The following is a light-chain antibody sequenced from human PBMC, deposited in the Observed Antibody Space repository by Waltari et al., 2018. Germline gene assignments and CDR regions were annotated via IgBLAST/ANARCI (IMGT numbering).Light chain of an antibody. Sequence: QSALTQPASVSGSPGQSITISCPGPSSDVGSYNLVSWYQHHPGKAPKLMIYEGSRRPSGLSNRFSGSQSGNTASLTISGLRAEDEADYHCCSYAGNNTFVFGTGTKVTVL. V-gene: IGLV2-23*01. CDR2: EGS. J-gene: IGLJ1*01. CDR1: SSDVGSYNL. CDR3: CSYAGNNTFV.